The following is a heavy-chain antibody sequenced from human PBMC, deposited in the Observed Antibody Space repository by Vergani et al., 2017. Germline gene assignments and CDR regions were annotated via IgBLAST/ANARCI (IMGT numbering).Heavy chain of an antibody. CDR1: GGSISSYC. CDR2: IYYSGST. D-gene: IGHD1-26*01. CDR3: ARVGYSGSPGAFYI. V-gene: IGHV4-59*01. J-gene: IGHJ3*02. Sequence: QVQLQESGPGLVKPSETPSLTCTVSGGSISSYCWSWIRQPPGKGLEWIGYIYYSGSTNYNPSLKSRVTISVDTSKNQFSLKLSSVTAADTAVYYCARVGYSGSPGAFYIWGQGTMVTVSS.